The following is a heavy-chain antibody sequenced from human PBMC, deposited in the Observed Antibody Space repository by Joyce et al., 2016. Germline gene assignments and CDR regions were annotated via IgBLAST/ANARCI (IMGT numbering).Heavy chain of an antibody. J-gene: IGHJ4*02. Sequence: QVQLQESGPGLVKPSQTLSLTCSVSGGSISSGDYYWRWIRPPPGKCLELIGYIYYTGSTYYNLSPKSRLTMSVDTSKNQFSLKLSSVTAADTAVYYCARVTWFGDKGFDYWGQGTLVTVSS. V-gene: IGHV4-30-4*01. CDR3: ARVTWFGDKGFDY. CDR1: GGSISSGDYY. D-gene: IGHD3-10*01. CDR2: IYYTGST.